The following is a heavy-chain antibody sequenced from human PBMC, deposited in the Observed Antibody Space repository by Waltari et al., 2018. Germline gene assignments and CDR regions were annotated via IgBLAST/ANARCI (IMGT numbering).Heavy chain of an antibody. CDR2: IYVGGTT. CDR1: GDSVVSNY. J-gene: IGHJ5*02. Sequence: QVQLHESGPGLVQPSETLSLACSVPGDSVVSNYWSWIRQPAGKGMEWIGRIYVGGTTNYNPALSGRVSMSVDMSKNQIFLKIMSVTAADTGVYYCARETRHGDWFDPWGQGTLVTVSS. CDR3: ARETRHGDWFDP. V-gene: IGHV4-4*07. D-gene: IGHD3-16*01.